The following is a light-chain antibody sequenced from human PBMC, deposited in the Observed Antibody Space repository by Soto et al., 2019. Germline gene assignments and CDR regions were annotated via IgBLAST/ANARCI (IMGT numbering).Light chain of an antibody. CDR3: QQYGSPIT. J-gene: IGKJ5*01. Sequence: IVFAQSPGTLSLSPGERATLSCRACQSVSTTFLVWYQQRPGQAPRLLIYGASTRATGIPDRFSGSGSGTDFTLTISRLEPEDFAVYYCQQYGSPITFGQGTRLE. CDR1: QSVSTTF. V-gene: IGKV3-20*01. CDR2: GAS.